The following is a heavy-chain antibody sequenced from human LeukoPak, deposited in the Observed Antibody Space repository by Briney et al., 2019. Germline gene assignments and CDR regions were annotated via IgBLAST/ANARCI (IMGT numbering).Heavy chain of an antibody. CDR2: IYYSGST. Sequence: RASETLSLTCTVSGGSISSSSYYWGWIRQPPGKGLEWIGSIYYSGSTYYNPSLKSRVTISVDTSKNQFSLKLSSVTAADTAVYYCASHYYGSGSHPFDYWGQGTLVTVSS. V-gene: IGHV4-39*01. CDR3: ASHYYGSGSHPFDY. D-gene: IGHD3-10*01. J-gene: IGHJ4*02. CDR1: GGSISSSSYY.